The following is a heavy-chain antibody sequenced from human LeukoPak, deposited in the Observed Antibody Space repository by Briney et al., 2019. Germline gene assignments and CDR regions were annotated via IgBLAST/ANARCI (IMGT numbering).Heavy chain of an antibody. CDR2: ISGSGTAT. CDR3: AKDLPRIMIFGSLDS. V-gene: IGHV3-23*01. Sequence: GGSLRLSCAASGFTFSSYVMSWVRQAPGKGLEWVSGISGSGTATYYADSVKGRFTISRDNSKNTLCLQMNSLRAEDTAVYYCAKDLPRIMIFGSLDSWGQGTLVTVSS. CDR1: GFTFSSYV. D-gene: IGHD3/OR15-3a*01. J-gene: IGHJ4*02.